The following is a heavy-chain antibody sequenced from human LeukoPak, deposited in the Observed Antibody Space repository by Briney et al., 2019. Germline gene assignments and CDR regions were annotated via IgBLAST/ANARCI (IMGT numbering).Heavy chain of an antibody. CDR2: INQEASRT. J-gene: IGHJ4*02. D-gene: IGHD2/OR15-2a*01. V-gene: IGHV3-7*01. CDR1: GFTFRNFW. CDR3: AKYLSRAFDS. Sequence: PGGSLRLSCAASGFTFRNFWMSWVRQAPGTGLECLGHINQEASRTDHADSVQGPFSISTDNTQNSLYLHTGTLTAADTAVYSCAKYLSRAFDSWGQGILVSVSS.